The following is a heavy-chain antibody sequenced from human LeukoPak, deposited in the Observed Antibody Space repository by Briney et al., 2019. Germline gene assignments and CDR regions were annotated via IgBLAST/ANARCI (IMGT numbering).Heavy chain of an antibody. V-gene: IGHV4-38-2*02. CDR1: GYSISSGYY. J-gene: IGHJ4*02. CDR2: IYHSGST. D-gene: IGHD3-22*01. CDR3: ARDGWYYYDSSGYYEIDY. Sequence: SETLSLTCTVSGYSISSGYYWGWIRQPPGQGLEWIGIIYHSGSTYYNPSLKSRVTISVDTSKNQFSLKLSSVTAADTAVYYCARDGWYYYDSSGYYEIDYWGQGTLVTVSS.